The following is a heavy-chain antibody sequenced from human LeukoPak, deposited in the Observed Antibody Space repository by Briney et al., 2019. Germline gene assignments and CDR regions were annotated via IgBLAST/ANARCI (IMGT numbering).Heavy chain of an antibody. CDR1: GFTFSDYA. J-gene: IGHJ6*03. V-gene: IGHV3-23*01. Sequence: GGSLRLSCAASGFTFSDYAMSWVRQAPGGGLEWVSAISGSGDKTFHANSVKGRFTTSRDNSKNTLPLQMSSLRVEDSAVYFCAKDTSAWWYHRAYMNVWGTGTTVTVSS. D-gene: IGHD2-15*01. CDR3: AKDTSAWWYHRAYMNV. CDR2: ISGSGDKT.